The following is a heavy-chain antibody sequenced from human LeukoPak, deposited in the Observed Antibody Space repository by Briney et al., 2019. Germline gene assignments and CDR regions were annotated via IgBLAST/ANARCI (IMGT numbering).Heavy chain of an antibody. Sequence: GGSLRLSCAASGFTFSNYWMSWVRQAPGKGLEWVANIKQDGSEKYYVDSVKGRFIISRDNAKNSLYLQMNSLRAEDTAVYYCARRRYSGSSQHFDYWGQGTLVTVSS. V-gene: IGHV3-7*01. CDR2: IKQDGSEK. CDR3: ARRRYSGSSQHFDY. D-gene: IGHD1-26*01. CDR1: GFTFSNYW. J-gene: IGHJ4*02.